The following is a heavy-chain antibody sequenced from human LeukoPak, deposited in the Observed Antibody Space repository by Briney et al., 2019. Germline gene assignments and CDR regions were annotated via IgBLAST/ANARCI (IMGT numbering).Heavy chain of an antibody. CDR3: AKDSASYGRFDY. J-gene: IGHJ4*02. V-gene: IGHV3-23*01. CDR2: ISGSGSST. D-gene: IGHD5-18*01. Sequence: GGSLRLSCAASGFTLTNYAMSWVRQAPGKGLEWVSVISGSGSSTYYADSVKGRFTISRDDSKNTLYLQMNSLRAEDTAVYFCAKDSASYGRFDYWGQGTLVTVSS. CDR1: GFTLTNYA.